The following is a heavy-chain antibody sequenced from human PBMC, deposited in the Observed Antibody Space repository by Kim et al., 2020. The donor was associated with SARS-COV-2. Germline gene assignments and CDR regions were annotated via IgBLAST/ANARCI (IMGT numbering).Heavy chain of an antibody. Sequence: GYAQKFQGRVTMTRNTSISTAYMELSSLRSEDTAVYYCARAPYGSGSYMIWGQGTLVTVSS. CDR3: ARAPYGSGSYMI. J-gene: IGHJ4*02. D-gene: IGHD3-10*01. V-gene: IGHV1-8*01.